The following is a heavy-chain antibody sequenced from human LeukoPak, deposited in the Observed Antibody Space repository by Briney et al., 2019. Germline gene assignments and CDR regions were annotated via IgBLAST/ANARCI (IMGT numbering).Heavy chain of an antibody. Sequence: GGSLRLSCAASGFTVSSNYMSWVRQAPGKGLEWVSVIYSGGSTYYADSVKGRFTISRDSSKNTLYLQMNSLRAEDTAVYYCASWDYSYGYFDYWGQGTLVTVSS. J-gene: IGHJ4*02. CDR3: ASWDYSYGYFDY. CDR1: GFTVSSNY. D-gene: IGHD5-18*01. V-gene: IGHV3-66*01. CDR2: IYSGGST.